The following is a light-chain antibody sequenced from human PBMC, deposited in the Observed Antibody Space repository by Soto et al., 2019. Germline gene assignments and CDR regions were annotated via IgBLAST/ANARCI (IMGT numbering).Light chain of an antibody. Sequence: QSMRAQYPSVSGAPGQTVTISCSGLTSNIGARYDVNWYQQLPGTVPKLLIYGNANRPSGVPDRFSGSKSGSSASLAITGLQAEDEADYYCQSYDSSLSGSAVFGGGTKVTFL. J-gene: IGLJ2*01. CDR3: QSYDSSLSGSAV. V-gene: IGLV1-40*01. CDR2: GNA. CDR1: TSNIGARYD.